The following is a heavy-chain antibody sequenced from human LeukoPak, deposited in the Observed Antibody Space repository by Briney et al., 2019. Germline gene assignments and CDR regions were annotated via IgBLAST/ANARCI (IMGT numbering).Heavy chain of an antibody. D-gene: IGHD4-17*01. CDR3: ARLEADYGDYVAPHAFDI. Sequence: SETLSLTCTVSGGSISSSSYYWSWIRQPPGKGLEWIGYIYYSGSTNYNPSLKSRVTISVDTSKNQFSLKLSSVTAADTAAYYCARLEADYGDYVAPHAFDIWGQGTMVTVSS. CDR2: IYYSGST. V-gene: IGHV4-61*05. CDR1: GGSISSSSYY. J-gene: IGHJ3*02.